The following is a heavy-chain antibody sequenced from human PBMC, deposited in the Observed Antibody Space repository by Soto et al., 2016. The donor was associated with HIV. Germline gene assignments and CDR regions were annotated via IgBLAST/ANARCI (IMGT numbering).Heavy chain of an antibody. J-gene: IGHJ4*02. CDR1: GFTFTTYA. CDR3: AVDTAMALDY. CDR2: ISGSSSSI. Sequence: EVQLLESGGGLVQPGGSLRLSCAASGFTFTTYAMSWVRQAPGKGLEWISYISGSSSSIYYADSVKGRFTISRDNAKNSLYLQMNSLRAEDTAVYYCAVDTAMALDYWGQGTLVTVSS. D-gene: IGHD5-18*01. V-gene: IGHV3-48*04.